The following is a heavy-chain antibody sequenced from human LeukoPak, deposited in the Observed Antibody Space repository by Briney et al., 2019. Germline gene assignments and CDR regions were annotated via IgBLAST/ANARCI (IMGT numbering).Heavy chain of an antibody. CDR2: INPNSGGT. J-gene: IGHJ4*02. Sequence: GASVKVSCKASGYTFTGYYMHWVRQAPGQGLEWMGWINPNSGGTNYAQKSQGRVTMTRDTSISTAYMELSRLRSDDTAVYYCARGWRNAYCGGDCYYWGQGTLVTVSS. V-gene: IGHV1-2*02. CDR3: ARGWRNAYCGGDCYY. D-gene: IGHD2-21*02. CDR1: GYTFTGYY.